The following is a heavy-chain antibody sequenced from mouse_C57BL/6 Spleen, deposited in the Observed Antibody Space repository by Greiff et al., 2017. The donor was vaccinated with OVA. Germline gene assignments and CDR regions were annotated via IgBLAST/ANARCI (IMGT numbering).Heavy chain of an antibody. CDR1: GYSFTGYY. Sequence: EVKLMESGPELVKPGASVKISCKASGYSFTGYYMNWVKQSPEKSLEWIGEINPSTGGTTYNQKFKAKATLTVDKSSSTAYMQLKSLTSEDSAVYYCDYARRFAYWGQGTLVTVSA. D-gene: IGHD2-4*01. V-gene: IGHV1-42*01. J-gene: IGHJ3*01. CDR3: DYARRFAY. CDR2: INPSTGGT.